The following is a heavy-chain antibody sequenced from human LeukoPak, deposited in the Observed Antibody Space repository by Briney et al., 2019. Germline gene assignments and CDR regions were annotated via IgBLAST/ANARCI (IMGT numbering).Heavy chain of an antibody. Sequence: PSETLSLTCTVSGGSISSSSYYWGWIRQPPGKGLEWIGSIYYSGSTYYNPSLKSRVTISVDTSKNQFSLKLSSVTAADTAVYYCARDENSGSFIWGQGTLVTVSS. CDR3: ARDENSGSFI. CDR1: GGSISSSSYY. CDR2: IYYSGST. J-gene: IGHJ4*02. D-gene: IGHD1-26*01. V-gene: IGHV4-39*07.